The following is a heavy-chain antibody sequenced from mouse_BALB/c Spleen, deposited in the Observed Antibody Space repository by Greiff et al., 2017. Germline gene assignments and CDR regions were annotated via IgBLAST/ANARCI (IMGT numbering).Heavy chain of an antibody. CDR2: INSNGGST. V-gene: IGHV5-6-2*01. J-gene: IGHJ4*01. CDR1: GFTFSSYY. CDR3: ARRGTTATMDY. D-gene: IGHD1-2*01. Sequence: EVKLVESGGGLVKLGGSLKLSCAASGFTFSSYYMSWVRQTPEKRLELVAAINSNGGSTYYPDTVKGRFTISRDNAKNTLYLQMSSLKSEDTALYYCARRGTTATMDYWGQGTSVTVSS.